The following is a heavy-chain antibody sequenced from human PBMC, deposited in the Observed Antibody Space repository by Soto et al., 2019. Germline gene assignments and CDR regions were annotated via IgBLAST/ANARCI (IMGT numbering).Heavy chain of an antibody. Sequence: QVQLQESGPGLVKPSGTLSLTCAVSSGSISSSNWWSWVRQPPGKGLEWIGEIYHSGSTNYNPSLKRRVTIPLDQSKNQLSLKLSSGTAADTAVYYCARCYGSGSYCAFDIWGQGTMVTVSS. D-gene: IGHD3-10*01. J-gene: IGHJ3*02. CDR3: ARCYGSGSYCAFDI. CDR1: SGSISSSNW. CDR2: IYHSGST. V-gene: IGHV4-4*02.